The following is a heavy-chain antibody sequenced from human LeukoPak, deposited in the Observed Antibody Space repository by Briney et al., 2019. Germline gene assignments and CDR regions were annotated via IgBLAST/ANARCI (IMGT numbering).Heavy chain of an antibody. CDR2: INHSGST. Sequence: SETLSLTCAVYGGSFSDYYWSWIRQPPGKGLEWIGEINHSGSTNYNPSLKSRVTISADTSKNQFSLKLNSVNAADTAMYYCVKSGGYGLIDYWGQGTLVTVSS. V-gene: IGHV4-34*01. CDR1: GGSFSDYY. D-gene: IGHD1-26*01. J-gene: IGHJ4*02. CDR3: VKSGGYGLIDY.